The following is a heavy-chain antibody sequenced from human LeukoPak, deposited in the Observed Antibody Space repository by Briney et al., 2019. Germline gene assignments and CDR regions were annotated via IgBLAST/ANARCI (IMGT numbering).Heavy chain of an antibody. CDR2: IKQDGSEK. V-gene: IGHV3-7*01. Sequence: GRSLRLSCAASGFTFSSYWMSWVRQAPGKGLEWVANIKQDGSEKYYVDSVKGRFTISRDNAKNSLYLQMNSLRAEDTAVYYCARAWVYHAFDIWGQGTMVTVSS. CDR3: ARAWVYHAFDI. J-gene: IGHJ3*02. CDR1: GFTFSSYW. D-gene: IGHD5/OR15-5a*01.